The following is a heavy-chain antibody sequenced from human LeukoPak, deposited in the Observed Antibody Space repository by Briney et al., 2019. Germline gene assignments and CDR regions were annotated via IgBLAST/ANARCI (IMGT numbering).Heavy chain of an antibody. D-gene: IGHD3-10*01. V-gene: IGHV1-2*04. Sequence: ASVKVSRKASGYTFTGYYMHWVRQAPGQGLEWMGWINPNSGGTNYAQKFQGWVTMTRDTSISTAYMELSRLRSDDTAVYYCARDRRYYGSGSRGTLFDHWGQGTLVTVSS. CDR2: INPNSGGT. CDR3: ARDRRYYGSGSRGTLFDH. J-gene: IGHJ4*02. CDR1: GYTFTGYY.